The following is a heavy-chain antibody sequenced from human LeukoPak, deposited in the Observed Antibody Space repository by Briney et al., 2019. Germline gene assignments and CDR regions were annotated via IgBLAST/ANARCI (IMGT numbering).Heavy chain of an antibody. V-gene: IGHV1-69*13. CDR2: IIPIFGTA. J-gene: IGHJ6*03. CDR3: ARAPIGYCSGGSCYKYYYYMDV. D-gene: IGHD2-15*01. CDR1: GGTLSSYA. Sequence: SVKVSCKASGGTLSSYAISWVRQAPGQGLEWMGGIIPIFGTANYAQKFQGRVTITADESASTAYMELSSLRSEDTAVYYCARAPIGYCSGGSCYKYYYYMDVWGKGTTVTVSS.